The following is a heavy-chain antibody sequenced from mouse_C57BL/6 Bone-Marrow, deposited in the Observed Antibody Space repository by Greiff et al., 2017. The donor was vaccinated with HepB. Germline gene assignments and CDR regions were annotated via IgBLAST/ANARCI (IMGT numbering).Heavy chain of an antibody. CDR1: GYTFTSYD. CDR3: ARRGTLSPFAY. Sequence: VKLVESGPELVKPGASVKLSCKASGYTFTSYDINWVKQRPGQGLEWIGWIYPRDGSTKYNEKFKGKATLTVDTSSSTAYMELHSLTSEDSAVYFCARRGTLSPFAYWGQGTLVTVSA. CDR2: IYPRDGST. D-gene: IGHD1-1*01. J-gene: IGHJ3*01. V-gene: IGHV1-85*01.